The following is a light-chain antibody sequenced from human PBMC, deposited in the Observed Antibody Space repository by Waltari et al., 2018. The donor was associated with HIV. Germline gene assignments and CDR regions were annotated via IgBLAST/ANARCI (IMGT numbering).Light chain of an antibody. V-gene: IGLV1-47*01. J-gene: IGLJ3*02. Sequence: QSVLTQPPSTSGPPGQTVTISCSGPRSDIGTNYVFWFQQVPGTAPKLLIYRNIQRPSGVPARFSGSKSGTSASLAISGLRSEDEAHYHCASWDDSLGGRWVFGGGTKLTVL. CDR1: RSDIGTNY. CDR3: ASWDDSLGGRWV. CDR2: RNI.